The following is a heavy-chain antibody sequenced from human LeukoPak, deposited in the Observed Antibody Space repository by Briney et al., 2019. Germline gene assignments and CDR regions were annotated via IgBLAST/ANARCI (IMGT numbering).Heavy chain of an antibody. CDR2: ISYDGSNT. V-gene: IGHV3-30-3*01. J-gene: IGHJ4*02. CDR1: GFTFSIYA. Sequence: GSLRLSCAASGFTFSIYAMHWVRQAPGKGLEWVAVISYDGSNTYYADSVKGRFTISRDNSKNTLYLQMTSLRAEDTAVYYCARDSGAGWELPKYYFDYWGQGTLVTVSS. D-gene: IGHD1-26*01. CDR3: ARDSGAGWELPKYYFDY.